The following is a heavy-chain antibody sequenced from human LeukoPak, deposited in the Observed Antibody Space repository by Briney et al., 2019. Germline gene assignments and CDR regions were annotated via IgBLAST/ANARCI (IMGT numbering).Heavy chain of an antibody. CDR1: GFTVSNNY. CDR2: IYSGGST. CDR3: ARDSSGYPAAYYFDY. J-gene: IGHJ4*02. V-gene: IGHV3-66*01. D-gene: IGHD3-22*01. Sequence: GGSLRLSCAASGFTVSNNYMSWVRQAPGKGLEWVSVIYSGGSTYYADSVKGRFTISRDNSKNTLYLQMNSLRAEDTAVYYCARDSSGYPAAYYFDYWGQGTLVTVSS.